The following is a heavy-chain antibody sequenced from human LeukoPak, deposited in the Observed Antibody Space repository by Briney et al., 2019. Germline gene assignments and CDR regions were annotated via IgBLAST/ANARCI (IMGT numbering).Heavy chain of an antibody. J-gene: IGHJ6*02. V-gene: IGHV3-33*01. CDR2: IWYDGSEK. CDR3: AAEMEV. CDR1: GIIFSSYG. Sequence: GGSLRLSCEASGIIFSSYGIHWVRQAPGKGLEWVAVIWYDGSEKFYTDSVKGRFAISRDNSKNTVDLQMNSLRVEDTAVYYCAAEMEVWGRGTTVTVSS.